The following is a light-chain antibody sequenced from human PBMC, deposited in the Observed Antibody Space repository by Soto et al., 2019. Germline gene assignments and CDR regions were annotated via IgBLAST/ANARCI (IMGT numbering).Light chain of an antibody. V-gene: IGKV1-5*03. Sequence: DIQMTQSPSTLSASVGDRVTITCRASQSISSWLAWYQQKPGKAPKLLIYKASSLESGVPSRFSGSGSGTEFTLNIISLQPDDFATYYCQQLGTFGGGTKVEIK. J-gene: IGKJ4*01. CDR3: QQLGT. CDR1: QSISSW. CDR2: KAS.